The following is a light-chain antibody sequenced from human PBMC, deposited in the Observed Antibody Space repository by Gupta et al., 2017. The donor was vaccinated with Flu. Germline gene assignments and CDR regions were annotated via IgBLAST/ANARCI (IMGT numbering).Light chain of an antibody. CDR1: NVGDSD. CDR3: GIWDVTVVGVV. Sequence: QSVLTQPPSVSARPGQKVSISCSNVGDSDAAWYQHVPGSAPRLLIYQNIRRPLGIPDRFSGSRFGPSATLDITGLQTGDEADYYCGIWDVTVVGVVFGTGTKVTVL. V-gene: IGLV1-51*01. J-gene: IGLJ1*01. CDR2: QNI.